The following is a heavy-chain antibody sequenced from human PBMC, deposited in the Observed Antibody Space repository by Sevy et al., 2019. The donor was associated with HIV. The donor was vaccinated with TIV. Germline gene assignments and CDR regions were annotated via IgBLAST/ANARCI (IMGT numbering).Heavy chain of an antibody. CDR3: VKDIGEHYDSYGSHALHI. CDR2: VSWDSGRI. V-gene: IGHV3-9*01. D-gene: IGHD3-22*01. J-gene: IGHJ3*02. CDR1: GFTFDDYV. Sequence: GGSPRLSCAASGFTFDDYVMHWVRQPPGKGLEWVSGVSWDSGRIDYADSVRGRFTISRDNAKKSLYLQMNSLRAEDTALYYCVKDIGEHYDSYGSHALHIWGQGTMVTVSS.